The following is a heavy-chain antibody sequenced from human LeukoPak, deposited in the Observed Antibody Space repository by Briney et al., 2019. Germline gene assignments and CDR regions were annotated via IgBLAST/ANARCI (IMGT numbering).Heavy chain of an antibody. CDR1: GGSISSYY. D-gene: IGHD2-2*01. J-gene: IGHJ3*01. Sequence: SETLSLTCTVSGGSISSYYWTWIRQPPGKGLEWIGYIFYSGGSNYNPSLKSRVTISVDTSKNHFSLKLSSVTAADTAVYYCARLGSTFDVWGQGTMVTVSS. V-gene: IGHV4-59*08. CDR3: ARLGSTFDV. CDR2: IFYSGGS.